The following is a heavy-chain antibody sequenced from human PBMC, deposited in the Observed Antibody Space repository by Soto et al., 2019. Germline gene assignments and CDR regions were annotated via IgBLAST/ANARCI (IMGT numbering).Heavy chain of an antibody. CDR3: AKVWSPSHPADYYYYYMDV. V-gene: IGHV3-23*01. CDR2: ISGSGGST. CDR1: GFTFSSYA. D-gene: IGHD6-13*01. J-gene: IGHJ6*03. Sequence: GGSLRLSCAASGFTFSSYAMSWVRQAPGKGLEWVSAISGSGGSTYYADSVKGRFTISRDNPKNTLYLQMNSLRAEDTAVYYCAKVWSPSHPADYYYYYMDVWGKGTTVTVSS.